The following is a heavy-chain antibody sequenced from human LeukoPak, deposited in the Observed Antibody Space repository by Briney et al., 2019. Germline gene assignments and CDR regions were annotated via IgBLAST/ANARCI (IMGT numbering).Heavy chain of an antibody. CDR1: GYTLTXXX. Sequence: ASVKVSCKVSGYTLTXXXXHWVRQAPGXGXXXXXXXXPEDGETIYAQKFQGRVTMTEDTSTDTAYMELSSLRSEDTAVYYCATPSVIAAAGGWYYDLWGRGTLVTVSS. V-gene: IGHV1-24*01. D-gene: IGHD6-13*01. CDR2: XXPEDGET. J-gene: IGHJ2*01. CDR3: ATPSVIAAAGGWYYDL.